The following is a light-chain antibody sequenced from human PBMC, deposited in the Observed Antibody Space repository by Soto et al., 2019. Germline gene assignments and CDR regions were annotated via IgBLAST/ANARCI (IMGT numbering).Light chain of an antibody. V-gene: IGLV1-47*01. Sequence: QSVLTQPPSASGTPGHRVTISCSGSSSNIGSNYVYWYQQLPGTAPKLLIYRNNQRPSGVPDRFSGSKSGTSASLAISGLRSEDEADYYCAAWDDSMSGIYVFGTGTKVTVL. J-gene: IGLJ1*01. CDR3: AAWDDSMSGIYV. CDR2: RNN. CDR1: SSNIGSNY.